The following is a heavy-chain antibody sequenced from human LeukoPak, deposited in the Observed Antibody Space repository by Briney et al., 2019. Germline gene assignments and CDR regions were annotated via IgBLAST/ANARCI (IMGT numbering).Heavy chain of an antibody. CDR1: GYTFTSYG. Sequence: ASVKVSCKASGYTFTSYGISWVRQAPGQGLEWMGWISAYNGNTNYAQKLQGRVTMTTDTSTSTAYMELGSLRSDDTAVYYCARVEYYDSSGYDFDYWGQGTLVTVSS. V-gene: IGHV1-18*01. J-gene: IGHJ4*02. CDR2: ISAYNGNT. D-gene: IGHD3-22*01. CDR3: ARVEYYDSSGYDFDY.